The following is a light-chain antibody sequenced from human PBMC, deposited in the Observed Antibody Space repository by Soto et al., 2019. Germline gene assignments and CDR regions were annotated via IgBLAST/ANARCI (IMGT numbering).Light chain of an antibody. CDR2: RDS. CDR1: GSSIGTNY. V-gene: IGLV1-47*01. Sequence: QSVLTQPPSVSGTPGQRVTISCSGSGSSIGTNYVYWHQQLPGTAPRLLIYRDSQRPSGVPDRFSGSKSGTSASLAISGLRSEDEADYYCAAWDSSLRAGVFGGGTKLTVL. J-gene: IGLJ3*02. CDR3: AAWDSSLRAGV.